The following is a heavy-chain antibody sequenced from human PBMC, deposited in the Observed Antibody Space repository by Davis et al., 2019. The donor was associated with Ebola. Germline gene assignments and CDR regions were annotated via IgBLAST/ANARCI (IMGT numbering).Heavy chain of an antibody. D-gene: IGHD1-26*01. J-gene: IGHJ4*02. CDR3: ARGIGWERPYYFDY. CDR2: ISSSSSYI. Sequence: GESLKISCAASGFTFSSYSMNWVRQAPGKGLEWVSSISSSSSYIYYADSVKGRFTISRDNAKNSLYLQMNSLGAEDTAVYYCARGIGWERPYYFDYWGQGTLVTVSS. CDR1: GFTFSSYS. V-gene: IGHV3-21*01.